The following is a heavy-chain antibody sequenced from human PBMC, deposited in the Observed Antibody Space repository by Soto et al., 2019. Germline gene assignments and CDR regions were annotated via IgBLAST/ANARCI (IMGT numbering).Heavy chain of an antibody. CDR1: GGTFSSYA. J-gene: IGHJ4*02. CDR3: AREGGSQPYYDILTGQDGQAFDY. CDR2: IIPIFGTA. D-gene: IGHD3-9*01. Sequence: SVKVSCKASGGTFSSYAISWVRQAPGQGLEWMGGIIPIFGTANYAQKFQGRVTITADESTITAYMELSSLRSEGTAVYYCAREGGSQPYYDILTGQDGQAFDYWGQGTLVTVSS. V-gene: IGHV1-69*13.